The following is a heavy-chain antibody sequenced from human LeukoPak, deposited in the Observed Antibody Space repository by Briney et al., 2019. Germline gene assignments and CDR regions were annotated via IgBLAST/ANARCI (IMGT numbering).Heavy chain of an antibody. Sequence: PGGSLRLSCAASGFTFSDYYMSWIRQAPGKGLEWVSYISSSGSTIYYADSVKGRFTISRDNAKNSPYLQMNSLRAENTAVYYCARHGDYAAHYFDYWGQGTLVTVSS. CDR2: ISSSGSTI. J-gene: IGHJ4*02. D-gene: IGHD4-17*01. CDR3: ARHGDYAAHYFDY. V-gene: IGHV3-11*04. CDR1: GFTFSDYY.